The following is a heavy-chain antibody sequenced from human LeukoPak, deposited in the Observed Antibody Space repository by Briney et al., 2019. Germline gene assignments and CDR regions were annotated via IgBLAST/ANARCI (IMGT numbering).Heavy chain of an antibody. V-gene: IGHV4-34*01. CDR1: GGSFSGYY. CDR2: INHSGST. J-gene: IGHJ4*02. CDR3: ARARYDFWSGYYYGPHDY. Sequence: SETLSLTCAVYGGSFSGYYWSWIRQPPGKGLEWIGEINHSGSTNYNPSLKSRVTISVDTSKNQFSLKLSSVTAADTAVYCCARARYDFWSGYYYGPHDYWGQGTLVTVSS. D-gene: IGHD3-3*01.